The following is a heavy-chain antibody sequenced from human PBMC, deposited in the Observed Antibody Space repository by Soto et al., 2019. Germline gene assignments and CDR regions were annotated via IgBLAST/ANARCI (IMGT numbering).Heavy chain of an antibody. CDR3: ARDSIRTYYYYYGMDV. CDR2: IYYSGST. Sequence: QVQLQESGPGLVKPSQTLSLTCTVSGGSISSGGYYWSWIRQHPGKGLEWIGYIYYSGSTYYNPSLKSRVTISVDTSKNLFSLKPSSVTAVDTAVYYCARDSIRTYYYYYGMDVWGQGTTVTVSS. V-gene: IGHV4-31*03. J-gene: IGHJ6*02. CDR1: GGSISSGGYY. D-gene: IGHD6-6*01.